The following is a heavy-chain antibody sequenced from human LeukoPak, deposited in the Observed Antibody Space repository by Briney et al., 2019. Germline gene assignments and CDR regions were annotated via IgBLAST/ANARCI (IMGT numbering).Heavy chain of an antibody. CDR2: IKEDGSVK. CDR1: GFTFTNAW. J-gene: IGHJ4*02. V-gene: IGHV3-7*02. CDR3: AASITMFDY. Sequence: PGGSLRLSCATFGFTFTNAWMNWVRQAPGKGLEWVANIKEDGSVKYYVESVKGRFTISRDNAKNSLYLQMNSLRAEDTAVYYCAASITMFDYWGQGTLVTVSS. D-gene: IGHD3-10*01.